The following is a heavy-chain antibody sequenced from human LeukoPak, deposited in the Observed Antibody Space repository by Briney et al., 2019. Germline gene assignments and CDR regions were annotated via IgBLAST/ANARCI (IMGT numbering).Heavy chain of an antibody. J-gene: IGHJ4*02. V-gene: IGHV4-59*01. D-gene: IGHD6-19*01. CDR1: GGSISSYY. Sequence: KPSETLSLTCTVSGGSISSYYWSWIRQPPGKGLEWIGYIYYSGSTNYNPSLKSGVTISVDTTKNQFSLKLSSVTAADTAVYYCARDLDSSGWYGYWGQGTLVTVSS. CDR2: IYYSGST. CDR3: ARDLDSSGWYGY.